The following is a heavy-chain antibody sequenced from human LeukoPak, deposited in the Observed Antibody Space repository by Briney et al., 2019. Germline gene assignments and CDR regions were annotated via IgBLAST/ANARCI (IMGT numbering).Heavy chain of an antibody. V-gene: IGHV3-33*01. CDR2: IWYDGSNK. Sequence: GGSLRLSRAASGFTFSSYGMHWVRQAPGKGLEWVAVIWYDGSNKYYADSVKGRFTISRDNSKNTLYLQMNSLRAEDTAVYYCARDPMQWLTDYWGQGTLVTVSS. J-gene: IGHJ4*02. CDR3: ARDPMQWLTDY. CDR1: GFTFSSYG. D-gene: IGHD6-19*01.